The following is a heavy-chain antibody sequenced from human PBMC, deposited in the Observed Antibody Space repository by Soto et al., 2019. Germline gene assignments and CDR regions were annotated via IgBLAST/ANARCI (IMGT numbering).Heavy chain of an antibody. CDR1: GLTVSRYW. CDR2: ISRDGSST. D-gene: IGHD5-12*01. V-gene: IGHV3-74*01. J-gene: IGHJ4*02. CDR3: ARESSGYSSYFDY. Sequence: GGSLRRSCAGCGLTVSRYWMHCVRPAPGKGLAWVSRISRDGSSTTYADSVKGRFTISRDFAKNTVYLQMNSLRAEDTAVYYCARESSGYSSYFDYWGQGTLVTVSS.